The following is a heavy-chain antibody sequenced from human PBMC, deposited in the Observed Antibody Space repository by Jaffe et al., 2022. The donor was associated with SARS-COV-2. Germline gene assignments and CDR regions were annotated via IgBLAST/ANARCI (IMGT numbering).Heavy chain of an antibody. CDR3: ARECGSTSCYRYGMDV. V-gene: IGHV3-48*03. Sequence: EVQLVESGGGLVQPGGSLRLSCAASGFTFSSYEMNWVRQAPGKGLEWVSYISSSGSTIYYADSVKGRFTISRDNAKNSLYLQMNSLRAEDTAVYYCARECGSTSCYRYGMDVWGQGTTVTVSS. CDR1: GFTFSSYE. CDR2: ISSSGSTI. D-gene: IGHD2-2*02. J-gene: IGHJ6*02.